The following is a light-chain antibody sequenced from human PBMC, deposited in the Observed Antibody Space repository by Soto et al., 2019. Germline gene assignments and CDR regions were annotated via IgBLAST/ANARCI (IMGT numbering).Light chain of an antibody. CDR3: CSYAGSYTYV. V-gene: IGLV1-51*01. J-gene: IGLJ1*01. CDR1: RSNIGNNY. Sequence: QSVLTQPPSVSAAPGQKVTISCSGSRSNIGNNYVSWYQQLPGTAPKLLIYDNNKRPSGIPDRFSDSKSGNTASLTISGLQAEDEADYYCCSYAGSYTYVFGTGTKVTVL. CDR2: DNN.